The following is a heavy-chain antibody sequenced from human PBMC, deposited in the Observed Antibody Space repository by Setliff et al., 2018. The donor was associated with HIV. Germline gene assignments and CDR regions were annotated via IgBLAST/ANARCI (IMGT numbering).Heavy chain of an antibody. CDR3: ARLSEKTYYNFWTGSAPGWFDP. D-gene: IGHD3-3*01. V-gene: IGHV4-59*01. CDR2: ILNGGRT. CDR1: GDSISSYY. J-gene: IGHJ5*02. Sequence: SETLSLTCTVSGDSISSYYWNWIRQPPGKGLEWVGYILNGGRTRYNPTLESRVTVSVDTSKNQFSLRLASATAADTAVYYCARLSEKTYYNFWTGSAPGWFDPWGQGSLVTVSS.